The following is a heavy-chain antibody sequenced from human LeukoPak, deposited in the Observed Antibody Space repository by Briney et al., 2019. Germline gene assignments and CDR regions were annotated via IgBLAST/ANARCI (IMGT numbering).Heavy chain of an antibody. CDR1: GFTFDDYA. J-gene: IGHJ4*02. V-gene: IGHV3-9*01. CDR3: ARAPSGWYFDS. D-gene: IGHD6-19*01. Sequence: GRSLRLSCAASGFTFDDYAMHWVRQAPGKGLEWVSGISWNSGSIGYADSVKGRFTISRDSSKNTLYLQVNSLRAEDTAVYYCARAPSGWYFDSWGQGTLVTVSS. CDR2: ISWNSGSI.